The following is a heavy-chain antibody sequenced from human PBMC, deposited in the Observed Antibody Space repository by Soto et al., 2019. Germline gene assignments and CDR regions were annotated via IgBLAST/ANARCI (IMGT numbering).Heavy chain of an antibody. D-gene: IGHD2-21*02. CDR3: AKTALGWLDP. CDR1: GASINSYY. J-gene: IGHJ5*02. Sequence: ETLSLTCGVSGASINSYYWSWIRQPPGKGLEWIGYIFYSGRSGSTNYNPSLKSRVTISVDTSKKQFYLKVSSVTAADTAVYYCAKTALGWLDPWGQGTLVTVYS. V-gene: IGHV4-59*01. CDR2: IFYSGRSGST.